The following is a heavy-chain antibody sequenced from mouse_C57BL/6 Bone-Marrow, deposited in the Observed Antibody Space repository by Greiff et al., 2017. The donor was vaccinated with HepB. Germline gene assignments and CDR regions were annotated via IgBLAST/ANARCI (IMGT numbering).Heavy chain of an antibody. CDR1: GFTFSDYG. Sequence: DVKLQESGGGLVKPGGSLKLSCAASGFTFSDYGMHWVRQAPEKGLEWVAYISSGSSTIYYADTVKGRFTISRDNAKNTLFLQMTSLRSEDTAMYYCASRLDFDYWGQGTTLTVSS. J-gene: IGHJ2*01. CDR2: ISSGSSTI. V-gene: IGHV5-17*01. CDR3: ASRLDFDY.